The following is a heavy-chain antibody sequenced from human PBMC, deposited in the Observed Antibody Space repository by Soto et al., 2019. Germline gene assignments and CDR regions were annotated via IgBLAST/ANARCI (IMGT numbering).Heavy chain of an antibody. CDR1: GGSVSNSNYY. V-gene: IGHV4-39*01. CDR2: VYYRGRS. J-gene: IGHJ4*02. CDR3: VSQRTSVLTQAYFDY. D-gene: IGHD2-8*01. Sequence: SETLSLTCTVSGGSVSNSNYYWGWIRQSPGKGLEWIGSVYYRGRSYSKSSVKSRVTISVDTSKNQFSLNLNSVTASDTAVYFCVSQRTSVLTQAYFDYWGPGALVTVSS.